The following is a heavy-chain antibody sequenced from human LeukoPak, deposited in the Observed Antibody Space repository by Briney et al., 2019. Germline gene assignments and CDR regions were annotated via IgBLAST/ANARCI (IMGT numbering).Heavy chain of an antibody. V-gene: IGHV4-59*01. CDR3: TRSRGTTVTTYFDY. J-gene: IGHJ4*02. CDR1: GGSISSYY. D-gene: IGHD4-17*01. CDR2: IYYSGGT. Sequence: RSETLSLTCTVSGGSISSYYWSWIRQPPGKGLEWIGYIYYSGGTNSNPSLKSRVTISVDTSKNQFSLKLSSVTAADTAVYYCTRSRGTTVTTYFDYWGQGTLVTVSS.